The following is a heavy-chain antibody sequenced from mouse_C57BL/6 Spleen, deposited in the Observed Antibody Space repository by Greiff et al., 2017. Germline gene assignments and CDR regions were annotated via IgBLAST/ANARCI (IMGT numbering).Heavy chain of an antibody. CDR2: ISGGDGNT. D-gene: IGHD5-1*01. CDR1: GFTFSSYT. CDR3: ARHFDLRKDWYMDV. V-gene: IGHV5-9*01. Sequence: DVHLVQSGGGLVKPGGSLKLSCAASGFTFSSYTMYWVRQTPEKRLEWVATISGGDGNTNYQDSVKGRVTISRDNANNTLYLQMSSLTSEDTAFYYCARHFDLRKDWYMDVWGTGTAVTVSS. J-gene: IGHJ1*03.